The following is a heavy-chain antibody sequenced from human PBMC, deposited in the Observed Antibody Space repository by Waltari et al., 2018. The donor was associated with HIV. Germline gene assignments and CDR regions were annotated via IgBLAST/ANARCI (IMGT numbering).Heavy chain of an antibody. J-gene: IGHJ4*02. CDR2: VYAGGTP. CDR1: GDSISSRTYY. Sequence: QLQLQESGTGLVKPSETLSLTCTVSGDSISSRTYYWGWIRQPPGKGLEWIGSVYAGGTPDYSPSLKRRVVISVDTSKNHFSLRLSSVTAADTAVYFCASSGSSTLDNWGQGTLVCVSS. D-gene: IGHD6-19*01. CDR3: ASSGSSTLDN. V-gene: IGHV4-39*02.